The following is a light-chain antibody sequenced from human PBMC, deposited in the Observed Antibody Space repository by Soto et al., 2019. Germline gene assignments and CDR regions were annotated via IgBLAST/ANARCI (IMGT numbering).Light chain of an antibody. CDR2: TAS. Sequence: DIQMTQSPSSLSASVGDRVIITCRASQSINTYLNWYQQKPGKGPKLLIYTASTLLSGVPSRFSGSGSGTDFTLTINSLQPEDFAGYYCQQTYSSPWTFGQGTKVDIK. V-gene: IGKV1-39*01. CDR1: QSINTY. J-gene: IGKJ1*01. CDR3: QQTYSSPWT.